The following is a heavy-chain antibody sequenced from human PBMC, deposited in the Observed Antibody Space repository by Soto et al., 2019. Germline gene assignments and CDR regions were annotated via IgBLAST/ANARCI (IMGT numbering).Heavy chain of an antibody. J-gene: IGHJ6*01. CDR1: GFTFSNFA. CDR2: ISANGDTT. V-gene: IGHV3-64*01. Sequence: EVQLVESGEGLVQPGGSLRLSCAASGFTFSNFAMHWLRQAPGKGLECVSVISANGDTTYYATSVKDRFTISRDDSKNTLYLQMGSLRADDMAVYYCARAWRADVW. CDR3: ARAWRADV.